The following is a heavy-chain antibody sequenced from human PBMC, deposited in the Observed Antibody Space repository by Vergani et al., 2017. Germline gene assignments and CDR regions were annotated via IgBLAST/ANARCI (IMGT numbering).Heavy chain of an antibody. CDR1: GGTFSSYT. V-gene: IGHV1-69*02. CDR2: IIPILGIA. CDR3: ARGEVPAGGMDV. J-gene: IGHJ6*02. D-gene: IGHD2-2*01. Sequence: QVQLVQSGAEVKKPGSSVKVSCKASGGTFSSYTISWVRQAPGQGLEWMGRIIPILGIANYAQKFQGRVTITADKSTSTAYMELSSLGSEDTAVYYGARGEVPAGGMDVWGQGTTVTVSS.